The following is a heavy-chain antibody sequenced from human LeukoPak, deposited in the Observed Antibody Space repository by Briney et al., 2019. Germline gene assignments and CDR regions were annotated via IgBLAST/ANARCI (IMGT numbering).Heavy chain of an antibody. CDR3: ARDLPTGSDYFDY. V-gene: IGHV3-66*01. J-gene: IGHJ4*02. CDR1: GFTVSSNY. CDR2: IYAGGNT. D-gene: IGHD6-6*01. Sequence: PGGSLRLSCAASGFTVSSNYMSWVRQAPGKGLEWVSVIYAGGNTYYTDSVKGRFTISRDNSKNTLYLQMNSLRAEDTAVYYCARDLPTGSDYFDYWGQGTLVTVSS.